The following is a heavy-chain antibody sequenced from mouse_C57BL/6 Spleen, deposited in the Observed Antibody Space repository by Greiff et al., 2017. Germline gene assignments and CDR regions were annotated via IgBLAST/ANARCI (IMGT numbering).Heavy chain of an antibody. J-gene: IGHJ4*01. CDR2: ILPGSGST. CDR3: ARKGPYGGMGYWAMDY. D-gene: IGHD1-1*01. CDR1: GYTFTGYW. V-gene: IGHV1-9*01. Sequence: QVQLQQSGAELMKPGASVKLSCKATGYTFTGYWIEWVKQRPGHGLEWIGEILPGSGSTNYNEKFKGKATFTADTSSNTAYMQLSSLTTEDSAIYYGARKGPYGGMGYWAMDYWGQGTSVTVSS.